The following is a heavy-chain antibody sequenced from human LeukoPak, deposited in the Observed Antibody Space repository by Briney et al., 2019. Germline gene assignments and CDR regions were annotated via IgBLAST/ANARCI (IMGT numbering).Heavy chain of an antibody. CDR3: ARVGPNYYYYYGMDV. Sequence: GGSLRLSCAASGFTFSSYAMHWVRQAPGKGLEWVAVISYDGSNKYYADSVKGRFTISRDNSKNTLYLQMNSLRAEDTAVYYCARVGPNYYYYYGMDVWGQGTTVTVSS. CDR2: ISYDGSNK. V-gene: IGHV3-30-3*01. D-gene: IGHD3/OR15-3a*01. CDR1: GFTFSSYA. J-gene: IGHJ6*02.